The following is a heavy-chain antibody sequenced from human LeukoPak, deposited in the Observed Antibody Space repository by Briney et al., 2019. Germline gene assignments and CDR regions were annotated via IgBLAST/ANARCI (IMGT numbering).Heavy chain of an antibody. V-gene: IGHV4-61*01. Sequence: LQTLSLTCTVSVGSLSSSYSCSWIRQPPGKGLEWIAYIHDSGSVNYMASVKSPLAISVVTSKNQFSLKLSSMTAADTAVYYCARSERHYYDILGFYSYYFDSWGQGTLVSVSS. D-gene: IGHD3-22*01. CDR1: VGSLSSSYS. CDR3: ARSERHYYDILGFYSYYFDS. CDR2: IHDSGSV. J-gene: IGHJ4*02.